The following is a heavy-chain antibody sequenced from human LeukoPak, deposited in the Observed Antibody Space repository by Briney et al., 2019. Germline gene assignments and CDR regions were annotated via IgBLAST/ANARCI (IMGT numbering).Heavy chain of an antibody. CDR1: GYTFTSYA. V-gene: IGHV7-4-1*02. Sequence: GASVKVSCKASGYTFTSYAMNWVRQAPGQGLEWVGWINTNTGNPTYAQGFTGRFVFSLDTSVSTAYLQISSLKAEDTAVYYCASPTTSQGGVTDFDIWGQGTMVTVSS. CDR2: INTNTGNP. J-gene: IGHJ3*02. D-gene: IGHD3-16*01. CDR3: ASPTTSQGGVTDFDI.